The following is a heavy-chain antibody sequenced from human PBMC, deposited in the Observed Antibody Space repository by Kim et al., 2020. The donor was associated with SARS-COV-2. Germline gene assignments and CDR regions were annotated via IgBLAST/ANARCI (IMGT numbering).Heavy chain of an antibody. Sequence: GGSLRLSCAASGFTFSSYAMHWVRQAPGKGLEWVAVISYDGSNKYYADSVKGRFTISRDNSKNTLYLQMNSLRAEDTAVYYCAREEKMGRQWLALVAYY. J-gene: IGHJ6*01. CDR3: AREEKMGRQWLALVAYY. D-gene: IGHD6-19*01. V-gene: IGHV3-30*04. CDR2: ISYDGSNK. CDR1: GFTFSSYA.